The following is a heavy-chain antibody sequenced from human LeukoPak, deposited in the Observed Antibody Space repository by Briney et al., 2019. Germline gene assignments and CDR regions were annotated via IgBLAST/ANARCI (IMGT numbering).Heavy chain of an antibody. CDR2: MNPDSGGT. CDR1: GYTFTGYY. CDR3: ARGGLVRGVIITRYYYYMDV. Sequence: GASVKVSCKASGYTFTGYYMHWVRQAPGQGLEWMGGMNPDSGGTNYAQKFQGRVTMTRDTSISTAYMELSRLRSDDTAVYYCARGGLVRGVIITRYYYYMDVWGKGTTVTISS. J-gene: IGHJ6*03. V-gene: IGHV1-2*02. D-gene: IGHD3-10*01.